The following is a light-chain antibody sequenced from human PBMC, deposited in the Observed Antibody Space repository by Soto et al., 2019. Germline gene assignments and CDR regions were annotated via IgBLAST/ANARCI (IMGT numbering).Light chain of an antibody. Sequence: QSALTQPASLSGSPGQSITISCTGTSSDVGGYNSVSWHQQHPGKAPKVIIFDVSSRPSGVSSRFSGSKSGNTASLTISGLQAEDEADYYCCSYGSGSTLYVFGAGTKLTVL. CDR1: SSDVGGYNS. V-gene: IGLV2-14*03. CDR3: CSYGSGSTLYV. CDR2: DVS. J-gene: IGLJ1*01.